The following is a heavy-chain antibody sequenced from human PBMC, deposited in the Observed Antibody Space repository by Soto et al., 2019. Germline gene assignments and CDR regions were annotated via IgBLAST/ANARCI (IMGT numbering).Heavy chain of an antibody. CDR2: IYYSGST. Sequence: SETLSLTCTVSGGSISSSSYYWGWIRQPPGKGLEWIGSIYYSGSTYYNPSLKSRVTISVDTSKNQFSLKLSSVTAADTAVYYCARQIPWLVYGEDRNNWFDPWGQGTLVTVSS. CDR3: ARQIPWLVYGEDRNNWFDP. CDR1: GGSISSSSYY. V-gene: IGHV4-39*01. J-gene: IGHJ5*02. D-gene: IGHD3-9*01.